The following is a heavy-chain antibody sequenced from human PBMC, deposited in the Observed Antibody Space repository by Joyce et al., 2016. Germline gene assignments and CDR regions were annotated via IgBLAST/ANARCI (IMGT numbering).Heavy chain of an antibody. Sequence: QVQLQESGPGLVNPSETLSLTCTVSGASISSGDYYWRWVRQPPGKGLEMIGYIYYSGSTSHNPSLKRRVSISMDTSENQFSLRLSSVLAADTAVYYCVSSLTTVVTPPPYLDFWGQGTLVTVSS. V-gene: IGHV4-30-4*01. J-gene: IGHJ4*02. D-gene: IGHD4-23*01. CDR2: IYYSGST. CDR3: VSSLTTVVTPPPYLDF. CDR1: GASISSGDYY.